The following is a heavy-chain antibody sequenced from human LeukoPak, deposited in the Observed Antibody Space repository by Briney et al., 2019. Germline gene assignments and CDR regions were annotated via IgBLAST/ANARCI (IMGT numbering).Heavy chain of an antibody. CDR1: GFTFSTYS. CDR2: ISSSSDYI. D-gene: IGHD4-17*01. CDR3: ARDHYGDCAFDI. Sequence: GGSLRLSCAASGFTFSTYSMNWVRQAPGKGLEWVSSISSSSDYIYYADSVKGRFTISRDNAKNSLFLQMNSLRAEDTAVYYCARDHYGDCAFDIWGQGTMVTVSS. V-gene: IGHV3-21*01. J-gene: IGHJ3*02.